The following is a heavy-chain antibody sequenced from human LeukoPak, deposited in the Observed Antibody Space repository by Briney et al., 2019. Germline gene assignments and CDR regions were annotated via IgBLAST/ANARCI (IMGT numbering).Heavy chain of an antibody. J-gene: IGHJ3*02. CDR3: ARANCRGGSCYSGMDI. V-gene: IGHV4-59*01. Sequence: SETLSLTCTVSGGSISSYYRSWIRQPPGKGLEWIAYIYYSGTTNYNHSLKSRVSMSLDTSRNQFSLRFDSVTAADTAVYFCARANCRGGSCYSGMDIWGQGTMVTVSS. CDR2: IYYSGTT. CDR1: GGSISSYY. D-gene: IGHD2-15*01.